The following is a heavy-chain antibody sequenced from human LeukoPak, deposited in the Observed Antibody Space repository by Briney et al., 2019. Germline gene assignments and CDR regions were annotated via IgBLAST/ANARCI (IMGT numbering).Heavy chain of an antibody. Sequence: SETLSLTCTVSGGSVSNYYWSWIRQPAGKGLEWIGRIYTSGSTNYNPSLKSRVTMSVDTSKNQFSLKLSSVTAADTAVYYCARGSARYSYGTYFDYWGQGTLVTVSS. D-gene: IGHD5-18*01. V-gene: IGHV4-4*07. J-gene: IGHJ4*02. CDR2: IYTSGST. CDR1: GGSVSNYY. CDR3: ARGSARYSYGTYFDY.